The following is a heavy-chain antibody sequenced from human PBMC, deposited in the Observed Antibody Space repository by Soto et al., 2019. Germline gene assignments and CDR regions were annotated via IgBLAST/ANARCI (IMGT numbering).Heavy chain of an antibody. CDR3: ARVRVLVPAATYYFDY. V-gene: IGHV4-30-2*01. CDR2: IYYGGST. D-gene: IGHD2-2*01. Sequence: SETLSLTCAVSGGSICSGDYSWNWIRQPPGKGLEWIGYIYYGGSTYYNPSLQSRVTMSVDRSRNQFSLKLNSVTAADTAVYYCARVRVLVPAATYYFDYWGQGTLVTVSS. CDR1: GGSICSGDYS. J-gene: IGHJ4*02.